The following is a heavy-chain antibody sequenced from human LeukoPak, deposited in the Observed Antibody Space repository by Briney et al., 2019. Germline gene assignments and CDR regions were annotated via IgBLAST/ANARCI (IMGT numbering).Heavy chain of an antibody. D-gene: IGHD2-2*01. CDR2: MNPNSGNT. CDR1: GYTFTSYD. J-gene: IGHJ6*02. Sequence: ASVKVSCKASGYTFTSYDINWVRQATGQGLEWMGWMNPNSGNTGYAQKFQGRVTMTRNTSISTAYMELSSLRSEDTAVYYCARGGDVAEPAAILGVVVGTYYYHYYGMDVWGQGTTVTVSS. CDR3: ARGGDVAEPAAILGVVVGTYYYHYYGMDV. V-gene: IGHV1-8*01.